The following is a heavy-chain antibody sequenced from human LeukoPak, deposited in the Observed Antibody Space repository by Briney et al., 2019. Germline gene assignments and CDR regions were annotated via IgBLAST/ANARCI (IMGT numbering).Heavy chain of an antibody. J-gene: IGHJ4*02. Sequence: PGGSLRLSCAASGFTLSNAWMSWVRQAPGKGLEWIGCIKTKSDSGTTDYAAPVKGRLTTSRDDSKNTMYLQMNSLETEDTAVYYCAWHYFDYWGEGTLVTV. V-gene: IGHV3-15*01. CDR3: AWHYFDY. CDR2: IKTKSDSGTT. CDR1: GFTLSNAW.